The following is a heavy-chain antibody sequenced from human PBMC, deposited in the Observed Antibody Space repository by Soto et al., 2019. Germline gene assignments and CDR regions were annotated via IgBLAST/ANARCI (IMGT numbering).Heavy chain of an antibody. CDR3: ARVKLATIFGVVTTYFFDS. CDR1: GGSISSGNYY. Sequence: PSETLSLTCTVSGGSISSGNYYWSWIRQPPGKGLEWIGFISYSGSTYYSLSLKSRVTISVDTSKNQFSLNLSFVTAADTAVYYCARVKLATIFGVVTTYFFDSWGPGTLVTVS. CDR2: ISYSGST. D-gene: IGHD3-3*01. J-gene: IGHJ4*02. V-gene: IGHV4-30-4*01.